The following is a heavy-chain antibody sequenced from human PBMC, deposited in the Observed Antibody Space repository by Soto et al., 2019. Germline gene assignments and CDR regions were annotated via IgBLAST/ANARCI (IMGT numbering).Heavy chain of an antibody. D-gene: IGHD3-3*01. Sequence: HPGGSLRLSCAASGFTFSSYAMHWFRQAPGKGLEYLSGISNNGGDTFYSKSVEGRVSISRDNSKNTLSLQMGSLRAEDTAVYYCARGYYDFWTGSTFDLWGQGAVVTVSS. J-gene: IGHJ4*02. CDR2: ISNNGGDT. CDR1: GFTFSSYA. CDR3: ARGYYDFWTGSTFDL. V-gene: IGHV3-64*01.